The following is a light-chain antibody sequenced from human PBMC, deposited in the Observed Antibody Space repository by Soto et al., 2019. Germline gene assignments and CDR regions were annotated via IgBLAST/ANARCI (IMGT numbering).Light chain of an antibody. Sequence: DIVLTQSPGTLSLSPGERATLSCRAIQSVSNNYLAGYQQKPGQAPRLLIYGASNRATGIPDRFSGSGSGTDFTLTISRLEPEDFAVYYCQQYGSSGTVGQGTKVEIK. CDR2: GAS. V-gene: IGKV3-20*01. J-gene: IGKJ1*01. CDR3: QQYGSSGT. CDR1: QSVSNNY.